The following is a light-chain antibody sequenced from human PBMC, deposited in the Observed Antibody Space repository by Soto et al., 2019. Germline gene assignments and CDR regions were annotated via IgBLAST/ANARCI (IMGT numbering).Light chain of an antibody. V-gene: IGKV3-20*01. J-gene: IGKJ3*01. CDR3: QQYGSSPLT. Sequence: EIVLTQSPGTVSLSPGERATLSCRASQSVSSSNLAWYQKKPGQAPRLLIYGASSRATGIPDRFSGSGSGTDFTLTISRLEPEDFAVYYCQQYGSSPLTFGPGTKVDIK. CDR2: GAS. CDR1: QSVSSSN.